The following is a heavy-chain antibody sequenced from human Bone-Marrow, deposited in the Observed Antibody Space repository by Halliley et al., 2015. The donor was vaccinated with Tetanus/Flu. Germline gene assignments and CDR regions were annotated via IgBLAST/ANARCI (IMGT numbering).Heavy chain of an antibody. CDR1: GDSINRYY. V-gene: IGHV4-59*01. CDR3: AGAQEFYDTRGYGGASHFDF. CDR2: IYHSGTT. J-gene: IGHJ4*02. Sequence: TLSLTCSVSGDSINRYYWGWIRQSPGKGLEWIGYIYHSGTTNYNPALKSRVTISVDTSKNQFSLKLASVTAADTAVYYCAGAQEFYDTRGYGGASHFDFWGQGTLVTVSA. D-gene: IGHD3-22*01.